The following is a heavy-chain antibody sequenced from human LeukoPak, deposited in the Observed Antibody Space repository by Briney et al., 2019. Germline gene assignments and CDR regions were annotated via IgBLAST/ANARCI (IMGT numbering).Heavy chain of an antibody. V-gene: IGHV4-39*01. CDR2: IYYSGST. CDR1: GGSIRSYY. CDR3: ARRGQWLVSRAFDI. J-gene: IGHJ3*02. D-gene: IGHD6-19*01. Sequence: SETLSLTCTVSGGSIRSYYWGWIRQPPGKGLERIGSIYYSGSTYYNPSLKSRVTISVDTSKNQFSLKLSSVTAADTAVYYCARRGQWLVSRAFDIWGQGTMVTVSS.